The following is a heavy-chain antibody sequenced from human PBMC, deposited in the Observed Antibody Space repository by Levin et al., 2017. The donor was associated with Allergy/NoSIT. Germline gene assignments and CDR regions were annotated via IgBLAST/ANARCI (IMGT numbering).Heavy chain of an antibody. CDR1: GYTFTSYD. V-gene: IGHV1-8*01. D-gene: IGHD6-6*01. CDR3: ARGAGVEYSSSLDAFDI. Sequence: ASVKVSCKASGYTFTSYDINWVRQATGQGLEWMGWMNPNSGNTGYAQKFQGRVTMTRNTSISTAYMELSSLRSEDTAVYYCARGAGVEYSSSLDAFDIWGQGTMVTVSS. J-gene: IGHJ3*02. CDR2: MNPNSGNT.